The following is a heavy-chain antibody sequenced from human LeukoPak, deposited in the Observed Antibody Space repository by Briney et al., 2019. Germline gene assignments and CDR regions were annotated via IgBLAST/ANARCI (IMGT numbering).Heavy chain of an antibody. CDR1: GESFSGYY. CDR2: INHSGST. Sequence: PSETLSLTCAVYGESFSGYYWSWIRQPPGKGLEWIGEINHSGSTNYNPSLKSRVTISVDTSKNQFSLKLSSVTAADTAVYYCARGRWLQLPDYWGQGTLVTVSS. V-gene: IGHV4-34*01. CDR3: ARGRWLQLPDY. J-gene: IGHJ4*02. D-gene: IGHD5-18*01.